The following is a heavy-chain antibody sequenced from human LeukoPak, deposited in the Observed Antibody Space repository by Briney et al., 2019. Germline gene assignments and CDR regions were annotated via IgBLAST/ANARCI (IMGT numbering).Heavy chain of an antibody. CDR3: ARARYANAWYAFDI. J-gene: IGHJ3*02. V-gene: IGHV4-59*02. CDR2: LSHSGSS. Sequence: SETLSLTCTVSGGSVSSYYWSWIRRPPARGLEWIAYLSHSGSSDSNPSLTSRVTTLVDTSKNQFSLKLTSVTAADTAVYYCARARYANAWYAFDIWGHGTMVTVSS. CDR1: GGSVSSYY. D-gene: IGHD2-2*01.